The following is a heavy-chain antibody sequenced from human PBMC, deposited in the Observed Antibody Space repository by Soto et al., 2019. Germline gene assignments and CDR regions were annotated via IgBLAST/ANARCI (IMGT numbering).Heavy chain of an antibody. CDR2: IMPTFGTP. J-gene: IGHJ6*02. CDR1: VGTFRSFA. V-gene: IGHV1-69*01. Sequence: QVQLVQSGAEVKKPGSSVKVSCKYSVGTFRSFAISWVRQAPGQGLQWMGAIMPTFGTPNYAQKFQGRVTIAAYDTTRTASVELRSLASGDAAVYYWATSRGFYAAMDVWGQGTTVTVAS. CDR3: ATSRGFYAAMDV. D-gene: IGHD3-16*01.